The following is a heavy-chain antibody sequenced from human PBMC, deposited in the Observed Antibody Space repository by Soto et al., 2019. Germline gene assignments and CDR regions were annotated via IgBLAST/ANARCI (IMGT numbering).Heavy chain of an antibody. CDR1: GGSISSNNW. J-gene: IGHJ5*02. CDR2: IYPRGST. V-gene: IGHV4-4*02. CDR3: ARWGQWELLGS. D-gene: IGHD1-26*01. Sequence: QVQLQESGPGLVKPSGTLSLTCAVSGGSISSNNWWSWVRQPPGKGLEWIGEIYPRGSTNYNPSLESRVTISLDKSKNQFSLKLSSVTAADTAVYYCARWGQWELLGSWGQGTLVTVSS.